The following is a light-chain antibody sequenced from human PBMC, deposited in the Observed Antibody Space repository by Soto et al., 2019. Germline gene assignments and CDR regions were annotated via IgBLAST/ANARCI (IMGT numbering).Light chain of an antibody. Sequence: EIVLTQSPGTLSLSPGERAALSCRASQSVSSNYLAWYQQKPGQAPRLLIYGASNRATGIPDRFSGSGSGTDFTLTISRLEPEDFAVYYCHQYGSSPSTVGQGTKVDIK. V-gene: IGKV3-20*01. CDR3: HQYGSSPST. J-gene: IGKJ1*01. CDR2: GAS. CDR1: QSVSSNY.